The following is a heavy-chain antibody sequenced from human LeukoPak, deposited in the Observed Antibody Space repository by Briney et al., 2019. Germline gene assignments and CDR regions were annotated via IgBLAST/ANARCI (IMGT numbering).Heavy chain of an antibody. CDR2: FYYSGST. CDR1: GGSISRTSYY. D-gene: IGHD1-14*01. CDR3: ASGSGYFFDY. Sequence: SETLSLTCTVSGGSISRTSYYWGWIRQPPGKGLEWIETFYYSGSTYYNPSLKSRVTISVDTSKNQFSLKLSSVTAADTAVYYCASGSGYFFDYWGQGTLVTASS. J-gene: IGHJ4*02. V-gene: IGHV4-39*01.